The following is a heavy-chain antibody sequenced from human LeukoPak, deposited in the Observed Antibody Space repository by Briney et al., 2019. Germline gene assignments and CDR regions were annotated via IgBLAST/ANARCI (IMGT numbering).Heavy chain of an antibody. Sequence: GGSLRLSCAASGFTFSSYAMSWVRQAPGKGLEWVSAISGSGGSTYYADSVKGRFSISRDNAKNTLYLQMSSLRAEDTAVYYCTKGGLRSTPLDSWGQGTLVTVSS. J-gene: IGHJ4*02. CDR1: GFTFSSYA. D-gene: IGHD4-17*01. CDR3: TKGGLRSTPLDS. V-gene: IGHV3-23*01. CDR2: ISGSGGST.